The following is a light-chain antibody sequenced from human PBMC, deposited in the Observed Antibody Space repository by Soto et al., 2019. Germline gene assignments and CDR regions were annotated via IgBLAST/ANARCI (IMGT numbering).Light chain of an antibody. CDR1: QSVSSNF. CDR3: QQRSNWRGT. J-gene: IGKJ1*01. CDR2: AAS. Sequence: EIVLTQSPGTLSLSPGDRATLSCRASQSVSSNFLAWYQQKPGQAPRLLIYAASSRATGIPDRFSGSGSGTEFTLTISSLEPEDFAVYYCQQRSNWRGTFGQGTKVDIK. V-gene: IGKV3D-20*02.